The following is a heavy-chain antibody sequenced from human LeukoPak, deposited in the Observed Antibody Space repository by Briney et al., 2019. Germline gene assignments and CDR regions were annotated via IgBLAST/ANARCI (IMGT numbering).Heavy chain of an antibody. CDR1: GGSFSGYY. CDR2: INHSGST. D-gene: IGHD3-16*01. CDR3: ARGNRGVMLYYYYMDV. J-gene: IGHJ6*03. V-gene: IGHV4-34*01. Sequence: SDTLSLTCAVYGGSFSGYYWSWIRQPPGKGLEWIGEINHSGSTNYNPSLKSRVTISVDTSKNQFSLKLSSVTAADTAVYYCARGNRGVMLYYYYMDVWGKGTTVTVSS.